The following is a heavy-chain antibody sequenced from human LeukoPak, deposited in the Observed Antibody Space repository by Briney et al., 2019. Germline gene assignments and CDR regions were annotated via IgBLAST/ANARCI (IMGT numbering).Heavy chain of an antibody. CDR3: ARVGDHYHWYLDL. CDR1: LDSLRPNF. V-gene: IGHV3-53*01. J-gene: IGHJ2*01. D-gene: IGHD3-10*01. CDR2: LYSGSTT. Sequence: GSLRLSPAPPLDSLRPNFMNCVCQTPQKGLERVSILYSGSTTYYTDSVKGRFTISRDNSRNTLYLHMTNLRAEDTAVYYCARVGDHYHWYLDLWGRGSLLTVSS.